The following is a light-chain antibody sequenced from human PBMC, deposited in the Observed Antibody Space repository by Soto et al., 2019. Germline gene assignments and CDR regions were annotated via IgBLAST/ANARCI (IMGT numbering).Light chain of an antibody. CDR2: GAS. Sequence: EIVLTQSPGTLSLSPGERATLSCRASQSVSSSYLAWYQQKPGQAPGLLIYGASSRATGIPDRFSGSGSGTDFTLTISRLEPEDFAVYYCQQRKTFGQGTKVEIK. CDR1: QSVSSSY. CDR3: QQRKT. V-gene: IGKV3-20*01. J-gene: IGKJ1*01.